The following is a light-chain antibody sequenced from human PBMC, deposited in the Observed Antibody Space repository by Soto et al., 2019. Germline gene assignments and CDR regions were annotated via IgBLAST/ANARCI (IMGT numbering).Light chain of an antibody. CDR1: SSDVGGYNY. CDR3: SSYGGSNNVV. Sequence: QSVLTQPPSASGSPGQSVTISCTGTSSDVGGYNYVSWYQQHPGTAPKLMIYEVVKRPSGVPDRFSGATSGNTASLTVSGLQAEDESDYYCSSYGGSNNVVFGGGTQLSVL. J-gene: IGLJ2*01. CDR2: EVV. V-gene: IGLV2-8*01.